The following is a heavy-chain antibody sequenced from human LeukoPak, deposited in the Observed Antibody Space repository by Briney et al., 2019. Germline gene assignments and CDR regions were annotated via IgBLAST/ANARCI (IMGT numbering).Heavy chain of an antibody. CDR1: GFTFSSYG. J-gene: IGHJ1*01. CDR3: AKDLEEQWLAHSNYFQH. Sequence: GGSLRLSCAASGFTFSSYGMSWVRQAPGKGLEWVSAISGSGGSTYYADSVKGRFTISRDNSKNTLYLQMNSLRAEDTAVYYCAKDLEEQWLAHSNYFQHWGQGTLVTVSS. V-gene: IGHV3-23*01. CDR2: ISGSGGST. D-gene: IGHD6-19*01.